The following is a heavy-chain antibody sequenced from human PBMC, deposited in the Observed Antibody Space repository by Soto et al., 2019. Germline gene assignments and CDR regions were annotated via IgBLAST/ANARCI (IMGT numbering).Heavy chain of an antibody. CDR1: GFTFSSYA. D-gene: IGHD6-19*01. CDR3: ARLDKFSSGWS. Sequence: QVQLVESGGGVVQPGRSLRLSCAASGFTFSSYAMHWVRQAPGKGLEWVATISYDGSIEYYADSVKGRFTVSRDNSVNTLPLQMESLRPEDTALFYCARLDKFSSGWSWGQGTLVTVSS. V-gene: IGHV3-30-3*01. CDR2: ISYDGSIE. J-gene: IGHJ4*02.